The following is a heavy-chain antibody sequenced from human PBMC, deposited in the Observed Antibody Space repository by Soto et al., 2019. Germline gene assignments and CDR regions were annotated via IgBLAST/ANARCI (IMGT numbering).Heavy chain of an antibody. Sequence: ESLKLSCQGSGYQFTSHWIGCVRQMPGKGLEWMGIIYPGDSDTRYSPSFQGQVTISADKSISTAYLQWSSLKASDTAMYYCARLYSSSSGWFDPWGQGTLVTVSS. D-gene: IGHD6-6*01. J-gene: IGHJ5*02. V-gene: IGHV5-51*01. CDR1: GYQFTSHW. CDR2: IYPGDSDT. CDR3: ARLYSSSSGWFDP.